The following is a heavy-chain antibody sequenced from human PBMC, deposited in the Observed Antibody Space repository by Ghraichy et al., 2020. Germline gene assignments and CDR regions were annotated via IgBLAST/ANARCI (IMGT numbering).Heavy chain of an antibody. J-gene: IGHJ4*02. Sequence: GGSLRLSCAASGFTFNRYAMNWVRQAPGKGLEWVAYMSSSSTNIHYADSVKGRFTISRDNAKNSLYLQMDNLRDEDSAIYYCASDPSFGSSWVHFFDYWDQGTLVTVSS. D-gene: IGHD3-16*01. CDR2: MSSSSTNI. CDR1: GFTFNRYA. V-gene: IGHV3-48*02. CDR3: ASDPSFGSSWVHFFDY.